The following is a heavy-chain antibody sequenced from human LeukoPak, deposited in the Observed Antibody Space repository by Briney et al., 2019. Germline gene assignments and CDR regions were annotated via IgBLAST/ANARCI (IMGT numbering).Heavy chain of an antibody. Sequence: ASETLSLTCAVYGGSLSGYYLSWIRQPPGMGLEWNGEINPIGRTNYNPSLKSRVIILEDTSKNQFSLKLSSVTAADTAVYYCARDPLISSGYYSITKPFVFDIWGQGTMVTVSS. CDR3: ARDPLISSGYYSITKPFVFDI. CDR2: INPIGRT. D-gene: IGHD3-22*01. J-gene: IGHJ3*02. CDR1: GGSLSGYY. V-gene: IGHV4-34*01.